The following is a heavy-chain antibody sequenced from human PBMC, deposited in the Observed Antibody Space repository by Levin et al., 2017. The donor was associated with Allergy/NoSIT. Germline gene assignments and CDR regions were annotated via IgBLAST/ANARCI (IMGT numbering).Heavy chain of an antibody. CDR2: ISYDGSDK. V-gene: IGHV3-30*18. Sequence: GGSLRLSCAASGFTFSSYAMHWVRQAPGKGLEWVAFISYDGSDKYYADSVKGRFTISRDDSKNTLYLQVNSLRAEDTAAYYCAKEGPGRDFDYWGQGTLVAVPS. CDR1: GFTFSSYA. CDR3: AKEGPGRDFDY. J-gene: IGHJ4*02. D-gene: IGHD1-14*01.